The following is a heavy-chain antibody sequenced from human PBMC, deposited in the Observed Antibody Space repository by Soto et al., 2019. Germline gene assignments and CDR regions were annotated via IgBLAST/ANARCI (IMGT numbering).Heavy chain of an antibody. CDR2: VLDTGST. Sequence: QVQLQESGPGQVKPSETLSLTCTVSGGSMNIYYWTWIRQPPGKGLEWIGYVLDTGSTNYNPSLRSRVTISIGTSRSRFSLSLSPVTAAGTAVYFCARSSPPRKTSGSNPGWFDPWGQGTLVAVSS. J-gene: IGHJ5*02. CDR1: GGSMNIYY. V-gene: IGHV4-59*01. CDR3: ARSSPPRKTSGSNPGWFDP. D-gene: IGHD2-15*01.